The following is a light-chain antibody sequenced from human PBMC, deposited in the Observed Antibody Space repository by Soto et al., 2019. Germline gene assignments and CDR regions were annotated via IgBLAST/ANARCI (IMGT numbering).Light chain of an antibody. V-gene: IGKV1-5*03. CDR2: LAS. CDR1: QSISAW. Sequence: DIQMTQSPSTLSASVGDRVTITCRASQSISAWLAWYQQKPGKAPKLLIYLASNLEGGVPSRFSGSACGTEFTLTISSLQPDDFATYYCQQYDSYPRTFGQGTEVDIK. J-gene: IGKJ2*01. CDR3: QQYDSYPRT.